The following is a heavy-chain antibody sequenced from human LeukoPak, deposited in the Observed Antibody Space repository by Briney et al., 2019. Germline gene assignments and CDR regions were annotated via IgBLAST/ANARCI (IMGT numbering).Heavy chain of an antibody. CDR1: GFTFNSYA. Sequence: PGGSLRLSCAASGFTFNSYAMSWVRQAPGKGLEWVSAISCSGGSTYYADSVKGRFTISRDNSKNTMYLQMNSLRAEDTAVYHCSKEGVPLTMVLRREAYFDYWGQGNLVTVSS. D-gene: IGHD3-10*01. CDR3: SKEGVPLTMVLRREAYFDY. V-gene: IGHV3-23*01. CDR2: ISCSGGST. J-gene: IGHJ4*02.